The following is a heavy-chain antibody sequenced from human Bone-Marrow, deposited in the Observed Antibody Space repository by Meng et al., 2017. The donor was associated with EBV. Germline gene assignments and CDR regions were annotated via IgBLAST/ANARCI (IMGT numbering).Heavy chain of an antibody. V-gene: IGHV4-34*01. CDR1: GGSFSGYY. Sequence: AQPHELGAVLLKPSETLSRSCAVDGGSFSGYYWSWIRQPPGKGLEWIGEINHSGSTNYNPSLKSRVTISVDTSKNQFSLKLSSVTAADTAVYYCASWASSIAARPPYYWGQGTLVTVSS. J-gene: IGHJ4*02. D-gene: IGHD6-6*01. CDR2: INHSGST. CDR3: ASWASSIAARPPYY.